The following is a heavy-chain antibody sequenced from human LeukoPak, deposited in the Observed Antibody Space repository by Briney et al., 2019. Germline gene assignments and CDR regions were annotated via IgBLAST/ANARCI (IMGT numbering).Heavy chain of an antibody. Sequence: ASVKVSCKASGYTFTSYDINWVRQATGQGLEWMGWMNPNSGNTGYAQKFQGRVTITRNTSISTAYMELSSLRSEDTAVYYCARGGRLVTKLNYYYYYMDVWGKGTTVTVSS. D-gene: IGHD2-21*02. V-gene: IGHV1-8*01. J-gene: IGHJ6*03. CDR2: MNPNSGNT. CDR3: ARGGRLVTKLNYYYYYMDV. CDR1: GYTFTSYD.